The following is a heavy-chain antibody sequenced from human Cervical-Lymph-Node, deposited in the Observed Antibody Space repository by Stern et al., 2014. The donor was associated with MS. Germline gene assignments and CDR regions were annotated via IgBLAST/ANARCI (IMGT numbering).Heavy chain of an antibody. CDR1: GGTFSDYA. D-gene: IGHD2-21*02. J-gene: IGHJ5*01. Sequence: MQLVESGAEVTKPGSSVKVSCKASGGTFSDYAINWVRQAPGPGLEWMGGIIPIFGSTESAQKVQGRVTITADEYTTTHYMELSNLRSEDTAVYYCARGAYCGGDCYWGWFDSWGQGTLVTVSS. CDR3: ARGAYCGGDCYWGWFDS. CDR2: IIPIFGST. V-gene: IGHV1-69*01.